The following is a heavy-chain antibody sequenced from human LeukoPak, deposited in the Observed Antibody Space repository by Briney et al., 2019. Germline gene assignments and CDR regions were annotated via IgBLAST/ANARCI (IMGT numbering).Heavy chain of an antibody. Sequence: SETLSLTCAVYGESFVGYYWAWIRQPPGKGLEWIGEIDYTGSTNYNPSLKSRVTISVDTSKNQFSLKLSSVTAADTAVYYCARDRGYYRYYMDVWGKGTTVTVSS. CDR2: IDYTGST. CDR3: ARDRGYYRYYMDV. D-gene: IGHD3-22*01. CDR1: GESFVGYY. J-gene: IGHJ6*03. V-gene: IGHV4-34*01.